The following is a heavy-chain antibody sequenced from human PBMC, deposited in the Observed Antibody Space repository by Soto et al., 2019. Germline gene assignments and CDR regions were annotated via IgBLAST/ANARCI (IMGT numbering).Heavy chain of an antibody. J-gene: IGHJ4*02. D-gene: IGHD3-22*01. CDR1: GFTFSSYA. Sequence: PGGSLRLSCAASGFTFSSYAMSWVRQAPGKGLEWVSAISGSGGSTYYADSVKGRFTISRDNSKNTLYLQMNSLRAEDTAVYYYAKDRPRSYYDSSGYYIPSGYWGQGTLVTVSS. V-gene: IGHV3-23*01. CDR3: AKDRPRSYYDSSGYYIPSGY. CDR2: ISGSGGST.